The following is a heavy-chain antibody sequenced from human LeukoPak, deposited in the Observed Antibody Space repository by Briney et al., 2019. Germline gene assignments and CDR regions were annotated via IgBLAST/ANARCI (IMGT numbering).Heavy chain of an antibody. Sequence: SETLSLTCAVSGGSISSGGYSWSWIRQPPGKGLEWIGYIYHSGSTNYNPSLKSRVTISVDTSENQFSLKLSSVTAADTAVYYCARMTRFIAAAGTDDYWGQGTLVTVSS. CDR3: ARMTRFIAAAGTDDY. CDR1: GGSISSGGYS. J-gene: IGHJ4*02. V-gene: IGHV4-30-2*01. D-gene: IGHD6-13*01. CDR2: IYHSGST.